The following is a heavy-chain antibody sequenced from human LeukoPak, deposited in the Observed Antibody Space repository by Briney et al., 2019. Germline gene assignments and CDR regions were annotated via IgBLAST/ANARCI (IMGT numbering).Heavy chain of an antibody. Sequence: PSETLSLTSAVYGWSFNDYYWNWIRQPPGKGLEWIGEINARGDTNFNPSLKSRVTISVDTSKSQFSLRLTSMTAADTAVYYCARGQVPAARGYNWFDPWGQGTLVTVSS. CDR2: INARGDT. CDR1: GWSFNDYY. V-gene: IGHV4-34*01. CDR3: ARGQVPAARGYNWFDP. D-gene: IGHD2-2*01. J-gene: IGHJ5*02.